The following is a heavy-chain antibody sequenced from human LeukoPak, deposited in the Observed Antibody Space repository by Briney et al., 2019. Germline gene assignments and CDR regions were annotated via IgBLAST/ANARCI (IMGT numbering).Heavy chain of an antibody. CDR1: GFTVTRYG. J-gene: IGHJ4*02. Sequence: ASVKVSCKTSGFTVTRYGISWVRQAPGQGFEWMGWISAYNGDTDYAQKFQGRVTLTTDTSTSTAYMELGSLRSDDTAVYYCARDPSNTSGRYAYFDYWGQGTLVTVSS. V-gene: IGHV1-18*01. CDR2: ISAYNGDT. D-gene: IGHD6-19*01. CDR3: ARDPSNTSGRYAYFDY.